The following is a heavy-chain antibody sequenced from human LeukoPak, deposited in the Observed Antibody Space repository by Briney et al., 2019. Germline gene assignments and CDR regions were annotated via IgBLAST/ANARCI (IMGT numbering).Heavy chain of an antibody. J-gene: IGHJ6*02. CDR1: GDSISSSSW. CDR3: ARVRREWLRRYYYKYDMDV. Sequence: PSETLSLTCAVSGDSISSSSWWSWVRQPPGKGLEWIGEIHHSGSTNYNPSLKSRVTIAVDKSKNQFSLKLSSVTAADKAVYYCARVRREWLRRYYYKYDMDVWGQGTTVTVSS. D-gene: IGHD5-12*01. V-gene: IGHV4-4*02. CDR2: IHHSGST.